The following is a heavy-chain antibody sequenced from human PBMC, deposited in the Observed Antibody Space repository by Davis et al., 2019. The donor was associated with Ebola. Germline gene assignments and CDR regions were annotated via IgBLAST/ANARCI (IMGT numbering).Heavy chain of an antibody. Sequence: AASVKVSCKASGYTFTGYYMHWVRQAPGQGLEWMGRINPNSGGTNYAQKFQGRVTMTRDTSISTAYMELSRLRSDDTAVYYCAREALTRFLEWLFLDYWGQGTLVTVSS. CDR1: GYTFTGYY. CDR2: INPNSGGT. V-gene: IGHV1-2*06. J-gene: IGHJ4*02. CDR3: AREALTRFLEWLFLDY. D-gene: IGHD3-3*01.